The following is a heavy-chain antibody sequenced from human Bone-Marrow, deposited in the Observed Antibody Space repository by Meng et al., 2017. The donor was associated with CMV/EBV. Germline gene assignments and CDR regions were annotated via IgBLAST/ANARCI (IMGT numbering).Heavy chain of an antibody. CDR2: INHSGST. CDR1: GGSFSGYY. J-gene: IGHJ4*02. CDR3: CGRSRQLARVRPFDY. Sequence: QVHLRQWAAGLLKPSETLPLTCACYGGSFSGYYWSCIRQPPGKGLEWIGEINHSGSTNYNPSLKSRVTISVDTSKNQFSLKLSSVTAADTAVYYCCGRSRQLARVRPFDYWGQGTLVTVSS. D-gene: IGHD6-6*01. V-gene: IGHV4-34*01.